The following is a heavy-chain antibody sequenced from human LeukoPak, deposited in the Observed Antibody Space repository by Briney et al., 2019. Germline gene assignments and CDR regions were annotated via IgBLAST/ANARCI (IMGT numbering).Heavy chain of an antibody. J-gene: IGHJ4*02. Sequence: ASVKVSCKASGYTFTGYYMHWLRQAPGQGLEWMGRINPNSGGTNYAQKFQGRVTMTRDTSISTAYMELSRLRSDDTAVYYCARPAGGSGPFDYWGQGTLVTVSS. V-gene: IGHV1-2*06. CDR3: ARPAGGSGPFDY. D-gene: IGHD3-3*01. CDR2: INPNSGGT. CDR1: GYTFTGYY.